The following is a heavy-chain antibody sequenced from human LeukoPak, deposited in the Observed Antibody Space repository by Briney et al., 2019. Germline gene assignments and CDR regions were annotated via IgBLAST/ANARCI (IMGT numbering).Heavy chain of an antibody. J-gene: IGHJ4*02. D-gene: IGHD3-22*01. CDR3: ERDLRVDVYWWLFHDY. CDR1: GGTFSSYA. Sequence: VASVKVSCKASGGTFSSYAISWVRQAPGQGLEWMGGIIPIFGTANYAQKFQGRVTITTDESTSTAYMELSSLRSEDTAVYYCERDLRVDVYWWLFHDYWGQGTLVTVSS. CDR2: IIPIFGTA. V-gene: IGHV1-69*05.